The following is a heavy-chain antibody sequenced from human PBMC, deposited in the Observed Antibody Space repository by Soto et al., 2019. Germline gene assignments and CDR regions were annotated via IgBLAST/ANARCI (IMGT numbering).Heavy chain of an antibody. V-gene: IGHV1-2*04. D-gene: IGHD3-16*01. CDR2: INPNSGGT. Sequence: QVQLVQSGAEVKKPGASVKVSCKASGHTFTGYYMHWVRQAPGQGLEWMGWINPNSGGTNYAQKFQGWVTMTRDTSINTAYMELCRLRSDDTAVYYCAREGLYENWFDPWGQGTLVTVSS. J-gene: IGHJ5*02. CDR3: AREGLYENWFDP. CDR1: GHTFTGYY.